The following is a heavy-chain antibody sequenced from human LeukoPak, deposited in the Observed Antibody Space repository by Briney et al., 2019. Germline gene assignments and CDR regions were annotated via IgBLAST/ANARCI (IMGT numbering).Heavy chain of an antibody. CDR1: GYTFTSYD. CDR3: AKSVRITEKGGYFDL. D-gene: IGHD3-10*01. CDR2: MNPNSGNT. J-gene: IGHJ2*01. V-gene: IGHV1-8*01. Sequence: ASVKVSCKASGYTFTSYDINWVRQATGQGLEWMGWMNPNSGNTGYAQKFQGRVTMTRNTSISTAYMELSSLRAEDMALYYCAKSVRITEKGGYFDLWGRGTLVTASS.